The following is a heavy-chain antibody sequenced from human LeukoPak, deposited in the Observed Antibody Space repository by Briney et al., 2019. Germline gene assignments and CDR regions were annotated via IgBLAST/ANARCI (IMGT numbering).Heavy chain of an antibody. J-gene: IGHJ4*02. CDR1: GLTFSSYA. CDR2: ISGSGGST. D-gene: IGHD6-13*01. Sequence: GGSLRLSCAASGLTFSSYAMSWVRQAPGKGLEWVSAISGSGGSTYYADSVKGRFTISRDNSKNTLYLQMNSLRAEDTAVYYCAKEDFSSSWYRDYYFDYWGQGTLVTVSS. V-gene: IGHV3-23*01. CDR3: AKEDFSSSWYRDYYFDY.